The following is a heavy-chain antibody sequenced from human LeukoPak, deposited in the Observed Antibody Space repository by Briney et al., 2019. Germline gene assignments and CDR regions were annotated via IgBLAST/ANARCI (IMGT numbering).Heavy chain of an antibody. J-gene: IGHJ4*02. CDR1: GFTFTNAW. Sequence: PGGSLRLSCSASGFTFTNAWMSWVRQAPGKGLEWVGRIKSKTDGGATDYAAPVKGRFSISRDDSKNTLYLQMNSLKNEDTAVYYCQGGRFWGQGTLVTVSS. CDR3: QGGRF. CDR2: IKSKTDGGAT. V-gene: IGHV3-15*01. D-gene: IGHD1-26*01.